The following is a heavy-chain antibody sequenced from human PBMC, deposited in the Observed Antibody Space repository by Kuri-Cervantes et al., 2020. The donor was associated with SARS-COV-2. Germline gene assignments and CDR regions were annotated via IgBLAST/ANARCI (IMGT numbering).Heavy chain of an antibody. V-gene: IGHV1-2*02. CDR3: ARGPREAARPYFQD. D-gene: IGHD6-6*01. CDR2: INPNSGNT. J-gene: IGHJ1*01. Sequence: ASVKVSCKASGYTFTGYYMHWVRQAPGQGLEWMGWINPNSGNTNYAQKFQGRVTMTRDTSISTAYMELSRLRSDNTAVYYCARGPREAARPYFQDWGQGTLVTVSS. CDR1: GYTFTGYY.